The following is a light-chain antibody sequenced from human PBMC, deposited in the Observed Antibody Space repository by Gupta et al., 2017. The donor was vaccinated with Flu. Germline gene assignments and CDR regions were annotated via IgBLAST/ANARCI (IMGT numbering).Light chain of an antibody. CDR1: SSDFGSYNR. CDR2: EVI. J-gene: IGLJ3*02. V-gene: IGLV2-18*02. Sequence: QSALTQPAPVSGSPGQSITISCTGSSSDFGSYNRVSWYQQPPGTAPKLMISEVIKRPSGVPDRFSGSKSGNTASLTISGLQAEDEADYYCSSYTSSNTWVFGGGTKLTVL. CDR3: SSYTSSNTWV.